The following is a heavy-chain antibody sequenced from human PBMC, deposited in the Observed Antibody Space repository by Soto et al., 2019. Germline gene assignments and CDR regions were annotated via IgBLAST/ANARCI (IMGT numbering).Heavy chain of an antibody. CDR1: GFTFSNAW. CDR3: TTDKGYCSGGSCYLYYGMDV. J-gene: IGHJ6*02. CDR2: IKSKTDGGTT. Sequence: GGSLRLSCAASGFTFSNAWMSWVRQAPGKGLEWVGRIKSKTDGGTTDYAAPVKGRFTISRDDSKNTLYLQMNSLKTEDTAVYYCTTDKGYCSGGSCYLYYGMDVWGQGTTVTVS. D-gene: IGHD2-15*01. V-gene: IGHV3-15*01.